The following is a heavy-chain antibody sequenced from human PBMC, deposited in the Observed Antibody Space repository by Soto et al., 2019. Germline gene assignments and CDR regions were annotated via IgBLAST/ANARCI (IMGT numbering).Heavy chain of an antibody. J-gene: IGHJ3*02. Sequence: GASVKVSCKASGYTFTGYYMHWVRQAPGQGLEWMGWINPNSGGTNYAQKFQGWVTMTRDTSISTAYMELSRLRSDDTAVYYCAREIMVVVAATEDVRAFGIWGQGTMVTVSS. CDR1: GYTFTGYY. V-gene: IGHV1-2*04. CDR2: INPNSGGT. D-gene: IGHD2-15*01. CDR3: AREIMVVVAATEDVRAFGI.